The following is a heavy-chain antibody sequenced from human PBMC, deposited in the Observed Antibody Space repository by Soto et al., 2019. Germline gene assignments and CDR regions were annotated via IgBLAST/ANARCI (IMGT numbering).Heavy chain of an antibody. J-gene: IGHJ1*01. CDR3: FYGAYGELIAF. D-gene: IGHD1-26*01. CDR2: IYNGGTT. V-gene: IGHV4-30-4*01. CDR1: GGSINTVNYY. Sequence: SETRSLTCTVSGGSINTVNYYWSWIRQAPDKGLEWIGHIYNGGTTYNNPSLTSRVTISVDTSNNQFSLKLSSVSAADTAVCYCFYGAYGELIAFRGQRTAVTVSS.